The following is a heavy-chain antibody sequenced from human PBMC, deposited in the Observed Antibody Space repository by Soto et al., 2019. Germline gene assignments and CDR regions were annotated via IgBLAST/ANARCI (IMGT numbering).Heavy chain of an antibody. CDR3: ASGRGHS. Sequence: KASETLSLTCTVSGGSISSYYWNWIRQPPGKGLEWIGYIFYSGNTYYNPSLESRVTISIDTSKNQFSLKLNSVTAADTAVYYCASGRGHSWGQGTLVTVS. CDR2: IFYSGNT. D-gene: IGHD3-10*01. J-gene: IGHJ4*02. CDR1: GGSISSYY. V-gene: IGHV4-59*01.